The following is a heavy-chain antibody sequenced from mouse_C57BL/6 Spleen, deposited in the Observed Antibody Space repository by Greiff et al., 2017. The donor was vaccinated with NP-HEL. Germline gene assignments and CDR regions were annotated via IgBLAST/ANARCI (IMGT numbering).Heavy chain of an antibody. V-gene: IGHV1-82*01. CDR2: IYPGDGDT. J-gene: IGHJ1*03. D-gene: IGHD1-1*01. CDR1: GYAFSSSW. CDR3: ARTPIYYYGSSHWYFDV. Sequence: QVQLKESGPELVKPGASVKISCKASGYAFSSSWMNWVKQRPGKGLEWIGRIYPGDGDTNYNGKFKGKATLTADKSSSTAYMQLSSLTSEDSAVYFCARTPIYYYGSSHWYFDVWGTGTTVTVSS.